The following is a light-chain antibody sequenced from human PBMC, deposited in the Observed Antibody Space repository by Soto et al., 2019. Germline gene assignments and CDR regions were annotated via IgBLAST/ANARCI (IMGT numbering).Light chain of an antibody. J-gene: IGKJ1*01. CDR1: QSISSG. CDR3: QQYNGT. V-gene: IGKV1-5*03. Sequence: DIQMTQSPSTLSASVGDRVTITCRASQSISSGLAWYQQKPGKAPKLLIYKASSLESGVPSRFSGSGSGTEFTLTISSLQPDDFATYYCQQYNGTFGQGTKVEIK. CDR2: KAS.